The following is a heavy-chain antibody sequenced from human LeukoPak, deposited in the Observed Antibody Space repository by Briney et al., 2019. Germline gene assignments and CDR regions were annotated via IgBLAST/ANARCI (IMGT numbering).Heavy chain of an antibody. Sequence: SETLSLTCTVSGGSISNYYWSWIRQPPGKGLEWIGYVFYSGSTYYNPSLKSRVTISVDTSKNQFSLKLSSVTAADTAVYYCARHQEGYYYDSSGYFITGVFDYWGQGTLVTVSS. J-gene: IGHJ4*02. CDR1: GGSISNYY. CDR2: VFYSGST. CDR3: ARHQEGYYYDSSGYFITGVFDY. D-gene: IGHD3-22*01. V-gene: IGHV4-59*08.